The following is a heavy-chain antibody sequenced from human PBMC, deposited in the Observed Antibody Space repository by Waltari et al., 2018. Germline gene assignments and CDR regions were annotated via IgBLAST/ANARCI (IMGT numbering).Heavy chain of an antibody. V-gene: IGHV4-59*11. CDR3: ARGPYYYDSSGPRGSYNWFDP. Sequence: QVQLQESGPGLVKPSETLSLTCTVSGGSISSHYWSWIRQPPGKGLEWIGYIYYSGSTNYNPSLMSRVTISVDSSKNQFSLKLSSVTAADTAVYYCARGPYYYDSSGPRGSYNWFDPWGQGTLVTVSS. CDR1: GGSISSHY. D-gene: IGHD3-22*01. J-gene: IGHJ5*02. CDR2: IYYSGST.